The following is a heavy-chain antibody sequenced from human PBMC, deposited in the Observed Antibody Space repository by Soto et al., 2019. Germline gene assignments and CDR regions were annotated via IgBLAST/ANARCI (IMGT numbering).Heavy chain of an antibody. CDR2: IKQDGGEE. D-gene: IGHD3-22*01. J-gene: IGHJ3*01. CDR3: ARVYYESRGHTKYRAFDL. CDR1: GFSFSDYS. Sequence: VGSLRLSCAASGFSFSDYSMSWVRQSPGKGLEGVANIKQDGGEEDYVDSVKGRLTISRDNAKSSLYLQMNSLRAEDTAVYYCARVYYESRGHTKYRAFDLWGQGTMVTVSS. V-gene: IGHV3-7*01.